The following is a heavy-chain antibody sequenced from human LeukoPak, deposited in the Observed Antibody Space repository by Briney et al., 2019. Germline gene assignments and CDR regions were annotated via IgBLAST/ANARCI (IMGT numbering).Heavy chain of an antibody. CDR2: ISGSGGST. J-gene: IGHJ4*02. CDR3: AILGDYYDSSGYFDY. CDR1: GLTFSSYA. V-gene: IGHV3-23*01. D-gene: IGHD3-22*01. Sequence: GGSLRLSCAASGLTFSSYAMSWVRQAPGKGLEWVSAISGSGGSTYYADSVKGRFTISRDNSKNTLYLQMNSLRAEDTAVYYCAILGDYYDSSGYFDYWGQGTQVTVSS.